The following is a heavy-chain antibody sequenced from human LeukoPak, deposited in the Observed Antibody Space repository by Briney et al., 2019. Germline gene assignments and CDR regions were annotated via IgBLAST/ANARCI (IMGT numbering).Heavy chain of an antibody. Sequence: GGSLRLSCAASGFTFSSYSMNWVRQAPGKGLEWVSSISSSSSYIYYADSVKGRFTISRDNAKNSLYLQMNSLRTEDTALYYCARVGKRFRYYYYMDVWGKGTTVIISS. CDR2: ISSSSSYI. CDR1: GFTFSSYS. J-gene: IGHJ6*03. V-gene: IGHV3-21*04. CDR3: ARVGKRFRYYYYMDV. D-gene: IGHD3-3*01.